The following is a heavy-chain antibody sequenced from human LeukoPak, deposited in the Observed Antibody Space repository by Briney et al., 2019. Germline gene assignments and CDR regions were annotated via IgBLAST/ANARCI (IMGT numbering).Heavy chain of an antibody. V-gene: IGHV6-1*01. J-gene: IGHJ5*02. Sequence: SQTLSLTCAISGDNVSSNSAGWNWIRQSPSRGLEWLGWTYYRSKWYNDYAVSVKSRITINPDTTKNQFSLQLNSVTPEDTAVYYCARAPDYGDYLNWFDPWGQGTLVTVSS. CDR2: TYYRSKWYN. CDR3: ARAPDYGDYLNWFDP. CDR1: GDNVSSNSAG. D-gene: IGHD4-17*01.